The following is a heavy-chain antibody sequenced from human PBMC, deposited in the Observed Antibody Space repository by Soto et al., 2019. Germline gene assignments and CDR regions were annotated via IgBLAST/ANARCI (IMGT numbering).Heavy chain of an antibody. CDR1: GGSISSGGYS. J-gene: IGHJ4*02. CDR2: IYHSGST. Sequence: QLQLQESGSGLVKPSQTLSLTCAVSGGSISSGGYSWSWIRQPPGKGLEWIGYIYHSGSTYYNPSLKSRVTLSVDRAKNQFSLQLSSVPAADTAVYYCARENNVLPGGYFDYWGQGTLVTVSS. D-gene: IGHD3-10*01. CDR3: ARENNVLPGGYFDY. V-gene: IGHV4-30-2*01.